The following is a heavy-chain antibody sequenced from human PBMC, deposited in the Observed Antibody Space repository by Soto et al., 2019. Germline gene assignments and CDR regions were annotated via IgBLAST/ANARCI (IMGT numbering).Heavy chain of an antibody. CDR1: GIAFSGCG. CDR2: ISSDGSQK. CDR3: AKNIVRGPWYIDL. D-gene: IGHD3-10*01. V-gene: IGHV3-30*18. J-gene: IGHJ2*01. Sequence: QVQLVESGGGVVQPGKSLRLSCAASGIAFSGCGMFWVRQTPSKGLEWVAAISSDGSQKYYADSVKGRFTISRDNSKNTRYVQMNGLTTEDTAAYYCAKNIVRGPWYIDLWGRGTLVTVSS.